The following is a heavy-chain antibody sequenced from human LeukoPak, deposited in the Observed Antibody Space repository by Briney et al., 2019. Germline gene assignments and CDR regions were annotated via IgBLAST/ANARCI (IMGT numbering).Heavy chain of an antibody. D-gene: IGHD5-18*01. J-gene: IGHJ4*02. CDR1: GGSFSGYY. CDR3: ARRRLWLRFDY. CDR2: INHSGST. Sequence: PSETLSLTCAVYGGSFSGYYWSWIRQPPGKGLEWIGEINHSGSTNYNPSLKSRVTISVDTFKNQFSLKLSSVTAADTAVYYCARRRLWLRFDYWGQGTLVTVSS. V-gene: IGHV4-34*01.